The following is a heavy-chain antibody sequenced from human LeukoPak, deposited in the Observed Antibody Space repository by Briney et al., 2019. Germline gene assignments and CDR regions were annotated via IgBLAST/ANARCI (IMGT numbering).Heavy chain of an antibody. V-gene: IGHV4-59*08. Sequence: PSETLSLTCTVSGSSISSYYWSWIRQPPGKGLEWIGYIYYSGSTNYNPSLKSRVTISVDTSKNQFSLKLSSVTAADTAVYYCARLDLYGYFDYWGQGTLVTVSS. J-gene: IGHJ4*02. CDR2: IYYSGST. CDR1: GSSISSYY. CDR3: ARLDLYGYFDY. D-gene: IGHD2-8*01.